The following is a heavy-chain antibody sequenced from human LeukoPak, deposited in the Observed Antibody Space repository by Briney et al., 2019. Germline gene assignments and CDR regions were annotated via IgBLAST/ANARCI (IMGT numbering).Heavy chain of an antibody. D-gene: IGHD3-10*01. CDR2: IKQDGSEK. CDR3: ARDLGTSWDPMVRGIINGY. V-gene: IGHV3-7*03. J-gene: IGHJ4*02. CDR1: GFIFSSYW. Sequence: PGGSLRLSCAASGFIFSSYWMSWVRQAPGKGLEWVANIKQDGSEKYYVDSVKGRFTISRDNAKNSLYLQMNSLRAEDTAVYYCARDLGTSWDPMVRGIINGYWGQGTLVTVSS.